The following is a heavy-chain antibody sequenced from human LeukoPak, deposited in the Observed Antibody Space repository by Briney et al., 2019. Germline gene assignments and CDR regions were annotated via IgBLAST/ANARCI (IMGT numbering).Heavy chain of an antibody. D-gene: IGHD2-2*01. J-gene: IGHJ5*02. Sequence: GGSLRLSCAASGFTFSTYALSWVRQAPGKGLEWVSVISGSGGSIYYADSVKGRFTISRDNSKNTLYLQMNSLRAEDTAVYYCAKDSLGSSAWNHWGQGTLVTVSS. CDR3: AKDSLGSSAWNH. CDR2: ISGSGGSI. V-gene: IGHV3-23*01. CDR1: GFTFSTYA.